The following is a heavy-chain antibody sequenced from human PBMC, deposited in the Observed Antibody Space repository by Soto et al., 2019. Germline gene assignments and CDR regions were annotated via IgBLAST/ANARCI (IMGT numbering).Heavy chain of an antibody. CDR2: IFHSGNI. CDR3: AREEYSSGWYVCPSYFDY. D-gene: IGHD6-19*01. V-gene: IGHV4-4*02. Sequence: SETLSLTCAVSGGSISSNNWWNWVRQPPGKGLEWIGEIFHSGNINYNPSLKSRVTISVDKSKKQFSLNLSHVTAEDTAVYYCAREEYSSGWYVCPSYFDYWGQGILVTVSS. CDR1: GGSISSNNW. J-gene: IGHJ4*02.